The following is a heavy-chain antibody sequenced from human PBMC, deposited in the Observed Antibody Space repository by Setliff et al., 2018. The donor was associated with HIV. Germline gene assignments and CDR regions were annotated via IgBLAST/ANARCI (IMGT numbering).Heavy chain of an antibody. CDR3: ATTDCSGADCPQMYDY. D-gene: IGHD2-15*01. Sequence: SETLSLTCTVSGESISGSSYSWGWIRQPPGKGPEWIGSITYSGSARYNPSLKSRVAISVDMSKNQFSLRVTSLTAADTAVYYCATTDCSGADCPQMYDYWGQGTLVTVSS. V-gene: IGHV4-39*01. CDR1: GESISGSSYS. CDR2: ITYSGSA. J-gene: IGHJ4*02.